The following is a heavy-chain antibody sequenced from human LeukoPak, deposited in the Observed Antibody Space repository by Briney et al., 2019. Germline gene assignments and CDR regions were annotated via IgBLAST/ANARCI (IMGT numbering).Heavy chain of an antibody. D-gene: IGHD6-19*01. V-gene: IGHV1-18*01. Sequence: GASVKVSCKASGYTFTSYGISWVRQAPGQGLEWMGWISAYNGNTNYAQKLQGRVTMTTDTSTSTAYMELRSLRSDDTAVYYCARDTGVTAVAGPDDAFDIWGQGTMVTVSS. CDR2: ISAYNGNT. CDR3: ARDTGVTAVAGPDDAFDI. J-gene: IGHJ3*02. CDR1: GYTFTSYG.